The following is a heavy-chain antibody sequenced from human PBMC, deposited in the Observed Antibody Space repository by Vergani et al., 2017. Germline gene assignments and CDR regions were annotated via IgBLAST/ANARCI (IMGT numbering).Heavy chain of an antibody. J-gene: IGHJ5*02. D-gene: IGHD6-19*01. CDR3: ASDTHSGQRADR. CDR2: IHYSENT. V-gene: IGHV4-59*11. Sequence: QVQLQESGPGLVKSSETLSLTCSVSFDSIRNPYCNWIRQPPGKGLGWIGSIHYSENTNYNPSLKTRVTISVDTSKNQFSLTLTSVTAADTAVYYCASDTHSGQRADRWGQGILVTVTS. CDR1: FDSIRNPY.